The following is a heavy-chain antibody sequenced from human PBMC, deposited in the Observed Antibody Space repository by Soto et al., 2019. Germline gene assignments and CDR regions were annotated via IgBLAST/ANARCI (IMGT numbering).Heavy chain of an antibody. D-gene: IGHD3-10*01. Sequence: SVKVSCKASGGTFSSYTISWVRQAPGQGLEWMGRIIPILGIANYAQKFQGRVTITADKSTSTAYMELSSLRSEDTAVYYCARDLGVGMEDYWGQGTPVTVSS. J-gene: IGHJ4*02. V-gene: IGHV1-69*04. CDR2: IIPILGIA. CDR3: ARDLGVGMEDY. CDR1: GGTFSSYT.